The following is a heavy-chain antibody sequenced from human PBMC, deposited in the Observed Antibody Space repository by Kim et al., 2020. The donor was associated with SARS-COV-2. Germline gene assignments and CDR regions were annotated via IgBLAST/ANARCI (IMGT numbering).Heavy chain of an antibody. CDR2: IYYSGST. V-gene: IGHV4-59*08. CDR3: ARGLGGYGYSWYYYYYMDV. CDR1: GGSISSYY. D-gene: IGHD5-18*01. J-gene: IGHJ6*03. Sequence: SETLSLTCTVSGGSISSYYWSWIRQPPGKGLEWIGYIYYSGSTNYNPSLKSRVTISVDTSKNQFSLKLSSVTAADTAVYYCARGLGGYGYSWYYYYYMDVWGKGTTVTVSS.